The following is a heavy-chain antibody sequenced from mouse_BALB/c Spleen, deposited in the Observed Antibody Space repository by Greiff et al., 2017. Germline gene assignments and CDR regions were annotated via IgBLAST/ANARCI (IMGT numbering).Heavy chain of an antibody. D-gene: IGHD2-4*01. J-gene: IGHJ3*01. CDR1: GFTFSSYA. V-gene: IGHV5-6-5*01. Sequence: EVKLVESGGGLVKPGGSLKLSCAASGFTFSSYAMSWVRQTPEKRLEWVASISSGGSTYYPDSVKGRFTISRDNARNILYLQMSSLRSEDTAMYYCAREDDYDSSFAYWGQGTLVTVSA. CDR3: AREDDYDSSFAY. CDR2: ISSGGST.